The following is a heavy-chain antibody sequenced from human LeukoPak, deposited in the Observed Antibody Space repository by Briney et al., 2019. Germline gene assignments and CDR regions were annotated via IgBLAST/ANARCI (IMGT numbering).Heavy chain of an antibody. D-gene: IGHD5-18*01. CDR1: GGSISTSSYY. J-gene: IGHJ4*02. V-gene: IGHV4-39*01. CDR3: ASYSAMAHENDY. CDR2: IYYSGST. Sequence: SETLSLTCTVSGGSISTSSYYWGWIRQPPGKGLEWIATIYYSGSTYYNPSLKSRVTISVDTSKTQFSLKLSSVTAADTAVYYCASYSAMAHENDYWGQGTLATVSS.